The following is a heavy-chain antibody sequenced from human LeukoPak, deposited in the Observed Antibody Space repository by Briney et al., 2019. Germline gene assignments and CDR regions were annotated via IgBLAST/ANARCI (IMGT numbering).Heavy chain of an antibody. J-gene: IGHJ4*02. V-gene: IGHV1-46*01. CDR2: VNPSAGST. CDR3: ARGGGTAVADRKSKFDD. CDR1: GYTFTTYY. Sequence: ASVTVSCKASGYTFTTYYIHWVRQAPGQGLEWMGIVNPSAGSTSYAQKFQGRVTMTRDTSTSTVYMELSSLRSEDTAVYYCARGGGTAVADRKSKFDDWGQGTLVTVSS. D-gene: IGHD6-19*01.